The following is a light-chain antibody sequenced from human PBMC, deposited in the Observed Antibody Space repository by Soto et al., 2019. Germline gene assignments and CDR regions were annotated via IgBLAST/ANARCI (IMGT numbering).Light chain of an antibody. CDR1: RGISSY. V-gene: IGKV1-9*01. J-gene: IGKJ5*01. CDR3: QQFNSYPQT. CDR2: AAS. Sequence: IQLTQSPSSLSASVGDRVTITCQASRGISSYLAWYQQKPGKPPKLLVYAASTLQSGVPSRFSGSGSGTDFTLTISSLQPEDFATYFCQQFNSYPQTFGQGTRLENK.